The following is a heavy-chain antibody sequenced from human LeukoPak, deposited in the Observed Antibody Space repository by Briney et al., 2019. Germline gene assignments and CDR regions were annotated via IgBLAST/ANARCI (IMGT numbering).Heavy chain of an antibody. Sequence: GASVKVSCKASGYTFTSYAMHWVRQAPGQRLEWMGWINAGNGNTKYSQKFQGRVTITRDTSASTAYMELSRLRSDDTAVYYCARAGDCSSTSCYTNWFDPWGQGTLVTVSS. CDR3: ARAGDCSSTSCYTNWFDP. V-gene: IGHV1-3*01. J-gene: IGHJ5*02. CDR2: INAGNGNT. D-gene: IGHD2-2*02. CDR1: GYTFTSYA.